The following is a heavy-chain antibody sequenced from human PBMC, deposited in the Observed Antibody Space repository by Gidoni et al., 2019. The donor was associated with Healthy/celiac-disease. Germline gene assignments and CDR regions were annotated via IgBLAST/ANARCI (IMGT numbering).Heavy chain of an antibody. CDR1: GYTFTSYA. CDR2: INAGNGNT. Sequence: QVQLVKSGAEVKKPGASGKVSCKASGYTFTSYAMHWVRQAPGQRLEWMGWINAGNGNTKYSPTFQGRVTITRDTSASTAYMELSSLRSEDTAVYYCARRLNYCSGGSCYPYYFDYWGQGTLVTVSS. D-gene: IGHD2-15*01. CDR3: ARRLNYCSGGSCYPYYFDY. J-gene: IGHJ4*02. V-gene: IGHV1-3*01.